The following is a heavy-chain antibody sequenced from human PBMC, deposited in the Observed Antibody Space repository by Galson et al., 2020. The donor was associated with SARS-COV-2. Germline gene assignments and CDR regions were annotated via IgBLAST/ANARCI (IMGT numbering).Heavy chain of an antibody. CDR2: IYYSGST. CDR1: GGSIRSSSYY. V-gene: IGHV4-39*01. Sequence: SETLSLTCTVSGGSIRSSSYYWGWIRQSPEKGLEWIGSIYYSGSTYYNPSLKSRVTMSVDTSRNQFSLRLNSVTAADTAVYYCARHYTWGSNSYYDGMDVWGQGTTVTVSS. CDR3: ARHYTWGSNSYYDGMDV. J-gene: IGHJ6*02. D-gene: IGHD7-27*01.